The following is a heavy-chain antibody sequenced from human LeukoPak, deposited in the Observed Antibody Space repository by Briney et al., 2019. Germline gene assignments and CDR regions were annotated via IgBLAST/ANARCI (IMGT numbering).Heavy chain of an antibody. CDR3: ARDKYVATHYRYYYYGMDV. CDR1: GGTFSSYA. CDR2: ILPIFGTA. D-gene: IGHD5-12*01. Sequence: SVKVSCKASGGTFSSYAISWVRQAPGQGLEWMGGILPIFGTANYAQKFQGRVTITADESTSTAYMELSRLRSEDTAVYYCARDKYVATHYRYYYYGMDVWGQGTTVTVSS. J-gene: IGHJ6*02. V-gene: IGHV1-69*01.